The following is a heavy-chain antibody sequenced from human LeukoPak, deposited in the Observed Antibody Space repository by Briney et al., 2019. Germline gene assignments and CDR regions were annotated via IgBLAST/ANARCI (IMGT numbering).Heavy chain of an antibody. CDR3: ARGAYDILTGYSNSYYFDY. V-gene: IGHV4-59*01. J-gene: IGHJ4*02. CDR2: IYYSGST. CDR1: GGSISSYY. Sequence: PSETLSLTCTVSGGSISSYYWSWIRQPPGKGLEWIGYIYYSGSTNYNPSLKSRVTISVDTSKNQFSLKLSSVTAADTAVYYCARGAYDILTGYSNSYYFDYWGQGTLVTVSS. D-gene: IGHD3-9*01.